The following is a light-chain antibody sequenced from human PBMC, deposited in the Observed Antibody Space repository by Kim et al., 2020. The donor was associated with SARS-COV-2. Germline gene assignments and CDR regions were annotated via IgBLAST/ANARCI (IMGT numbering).Light chain of an antibody. V-gene: IGLV3-19*01. Sequence: SSELTQDPSVSVALGQTVRITCQGDSLRSYYATWYQQKPGQAPILVFYGKHNRPSGIPERFSGSSSGNTASLTITGTQAGDEADYYGNYQDSNDNVVFGGGTQLTVL. CDR3: NYQDSNDNVV. CDR2: GKH. CDR1: SLRSYY. J-gene: IGLJ2*01.